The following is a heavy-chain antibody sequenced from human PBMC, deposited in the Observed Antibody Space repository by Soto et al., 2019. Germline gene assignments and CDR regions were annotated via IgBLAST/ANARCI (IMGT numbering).Heavy chain of an antibody. V-gene: IGHV5-51*01. Sequence: GESLKISCKGSGYSFTTYWIGWMRQMPGKGLEWMGIIYPGDSDTRYSPSFQGQVTISADKSITTAYLQWSSLKASDTAIYYCARRVSWQLSIWGQGTKVTVSS. D-gene: IGHD6-13*01. CDR1: GYSFTTYW. CDR3: ARRVSWQLSI. CDR2: IYPGDSDT. J-gene: IGHJ3*02.